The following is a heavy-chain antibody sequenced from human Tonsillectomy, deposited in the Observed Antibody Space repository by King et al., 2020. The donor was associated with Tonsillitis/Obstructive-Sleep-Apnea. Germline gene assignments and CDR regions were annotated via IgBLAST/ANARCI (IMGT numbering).Heavy chain of an antibody. CDR3: ARETSEAFDI. V-gene: IGHV3-21*01. J-gene: IGHJ3*02. CDR2: MGSSSSSI. Sequence: VQLVESGGGLVKPGGSLRLSCAASGFTFSSYSVNWVRQAPGKGLEWVSSMGSSSSSIYYADSVKGRFTISRDNAKNSLFLQMNSLRAEDTAVYYCARETSEAFDIWGQGTMVTVSS. CDR1: GFTFSSYS.